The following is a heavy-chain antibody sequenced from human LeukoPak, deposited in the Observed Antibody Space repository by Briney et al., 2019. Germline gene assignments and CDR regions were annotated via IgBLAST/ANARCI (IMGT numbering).Heavy chain of an antibody. CDR2: ISSSSSYI. J-gene: IGHJ4*02. V-gene: IGHV3-21*01. D-gene: IGHD3-22*01. CDR1: GFTFDDYA. CDR3: ARDLASYYYDSSGYYFDY. Sequence: PGGSLRLSCAASGFTFDDYAMNWVRQAPGKGLEWVSSISSSSSYIYYADSVKGRFTISRDNAKNSLYLQMNSLRAEDTAVYYCARDLASYYYDSSGYYFDYWGQGTLVTVSS.